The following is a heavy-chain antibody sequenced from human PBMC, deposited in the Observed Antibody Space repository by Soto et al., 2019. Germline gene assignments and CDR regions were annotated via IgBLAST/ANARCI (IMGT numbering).Heavy chain of an antibody. CDR3: GGGHYSGSARTYGMDV. Sequence: QVQLVESGGGVVQPGRSLRLSCAASGFTFSSYAMHWVRQAPGKGLEWVAVIWYDGSNKYYADSVKGRFTISRDNSKNTLYLEMNRLRGEDTGGYHRGGGHYSGSARTYGMDVWGQGTTVTVSS. D-gene: IGHD3-10*01. CDR2: IWYDGSNK. CDR1: GFTFSSYA. V-gene: IGHV3-33*01. J-gene: IGHJ6*02.